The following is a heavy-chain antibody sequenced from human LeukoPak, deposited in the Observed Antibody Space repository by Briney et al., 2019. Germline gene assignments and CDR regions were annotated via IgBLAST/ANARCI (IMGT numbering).Heavy chain of an antibody. CDR1: GSTFSSYS. V-gene: IGHV3-21*01. Sequence: GGSLRLSRAASGSTFSSYSMSWVRQAPGKGLEWVSSISSSNSYIYYADSVQGRFTISRDNAKNSLYLEMDSLRADDTAVYYCVRVYSGSPDPAYWGQGTLVTVSS. J-gene: IGHJ4*02. D-gene: IGHD1-26*01. CDR2: ISSSNSYI. CDR3: VRVYSGSPDPAY.